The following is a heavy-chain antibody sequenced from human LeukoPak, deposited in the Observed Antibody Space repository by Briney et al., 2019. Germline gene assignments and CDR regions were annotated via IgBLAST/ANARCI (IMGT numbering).Heavy chain of an antibody. J-gene: IGHJ6*02. CDR2: IIPILGIA. Sequence: GASVKVSCKASGGTFSSYAISWVRQAPGQGLEWMGRIIPILGIANYAQKFQGRVTITADKSTSTAYMELSSLRSEATAVYYCARDPQTIVVVPAAPPYYYYGMDVWGQGTTVTVSS. D-gene: IGHD2-2*01. CDR1: GGTFSSYA. V-gene: IGHV1-69*04. CDR3: ARDPQTIVVVPAAPPYYYYGMDV.